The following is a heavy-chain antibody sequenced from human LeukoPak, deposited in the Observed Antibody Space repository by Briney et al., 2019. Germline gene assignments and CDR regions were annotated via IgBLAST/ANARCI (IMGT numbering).Heavy chain of an antibody. CDR3: ARGQAYYFDY. CDR2: IYYSGST. CDR1: GGSISSGGYY. Sequence: ASETLPLTCTVSGGSISSGGYYWSWIRQHPGKGLEWIGYIYYSGSTYYNPSLKSRVTISVDTSKNQFSLKLSSVTAADTAVYYCARGQAYYFDYWGQGTLVTVSS. V-gene: IGHV4-31*03. J-gene: IGHJ4*02.